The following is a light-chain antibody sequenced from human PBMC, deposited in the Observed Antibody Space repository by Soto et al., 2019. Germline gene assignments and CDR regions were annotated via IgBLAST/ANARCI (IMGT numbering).Light chain of an antibody. J-gene: IGKJ4*01. V-gene: IGKV1D-16*01. CDR3: QQYKIYPLT. CDR2: AAS. CDR1: QDINSY. Sequence: DVQMTQSPSSLSASVGDRVTITCRASQDINSYLAWYQQKPGNAPKSLIYAASSLETGVPSRFSGSESGTDFTLTISTLQREDSATYYCQQYKIYPLTFGGGTKVEIK.